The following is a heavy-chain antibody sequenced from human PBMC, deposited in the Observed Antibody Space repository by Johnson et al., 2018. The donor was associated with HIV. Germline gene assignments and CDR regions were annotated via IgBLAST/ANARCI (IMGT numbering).Heavy chain of an antibody. CDR3: AKDSRRWGAFSDAFDI. CDR1: GFTFSSYG. V-gene: IGHV3-30*02. J-gene: IGHJ3*02. D-gene: IGHD1-26*01. Sequence: QEKLVESGGGVVQPGGSLRLSCAASGFTFSSYGMHWVRQAPGKGLEWVAFIRYDGSNKYYADSVKGRFTISRDNSKNTLYLQMNSRRAEDTAGYYCAKDSRRWGAFSDAFDIWGQGTMVTVSS. CDR2: IRYDGSNK.